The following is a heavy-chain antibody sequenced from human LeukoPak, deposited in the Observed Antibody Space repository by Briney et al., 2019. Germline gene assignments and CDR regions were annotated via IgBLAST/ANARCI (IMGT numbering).Heavy chain of an antibody. CDR3: AAGTAADY. V-gene: IGHV3-11*03. J-gene: IGHJ4*02. CDR1: GIPFSDFY. Sequence: PGGSLRLSCVVSGIPFSDFYMNWIRQAPGKGLEWIPYNSSSSSYTDYAESVKGRFTISRDNAKSALYLEMNDLRVEDTAVYYCAAGTAADYWGQGTLVIVSS. CDR2: NSSSSSYT. D-gene: IGHD6-13*01.